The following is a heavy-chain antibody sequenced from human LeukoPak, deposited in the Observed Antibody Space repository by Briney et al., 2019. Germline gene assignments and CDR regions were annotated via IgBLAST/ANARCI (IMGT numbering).Heavy chain of an antibody. V-gene: IGHV1-46*01. J-gene: IGHJ4*02. D-gene: IGHD2-15*01. CDR2: INPSGGST. CDR1: GYTFTSHH. CDR3: ARVAPNRRYCSGGSCLNYFDY. Sequence: GASVKVSCKASGYTFTSHHMHWVRQAPGQGLEWMGIINPSGGSTNYAQKLQGRVTMTTDTSTSTAYMELRSLRSDDTAVYYCARVAPNRRYCSGGSCLNYFDYWGQGTLVTVSS.